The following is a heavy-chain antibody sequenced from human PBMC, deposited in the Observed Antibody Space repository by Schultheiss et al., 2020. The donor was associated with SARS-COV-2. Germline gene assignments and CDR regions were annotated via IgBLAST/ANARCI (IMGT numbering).Heavy chain of an antibody. CDR3: ARASIAARSFDY. V-gene: IGHV4-34*01. CDR2: INHSRST. CDR1: GGSFSGYY. J-gene: IGHJ4*02. Sequence: GSLRLSCAVYGGSFSGYYWSWIRQPPGKGLEWIGEINHSRSTNYNPSLKSRVTISVDTSKNQFSLKLSSVTAADTAVYYCARASIAARSFDYWGQGTLVTVSS. D-gene: IGHD6-6*01.